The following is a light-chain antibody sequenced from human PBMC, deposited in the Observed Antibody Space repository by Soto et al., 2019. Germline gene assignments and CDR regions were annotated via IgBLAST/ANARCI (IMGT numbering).Light chain of an antibody. CDR2: GAS. CDR1: QSVSSN. Sequence: EIVLTPSPGTLSLSPGERATLSCRASQSVSSNLAWYHQKPGQAPRLLIYGASTRATGIPARFSASGSGTDFTLTISSLEPEDFAVYYCQQRSNWPPLTFGGGTKVDIK. V-gene: IGKV3-11*01. CDR3: QQRSNWPPLT. J-gene: IGKJ4*01.